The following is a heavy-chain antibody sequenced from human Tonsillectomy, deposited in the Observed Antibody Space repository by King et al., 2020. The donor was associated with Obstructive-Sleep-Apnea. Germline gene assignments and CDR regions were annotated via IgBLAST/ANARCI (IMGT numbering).Heavy chain of an antibody. CDR3: ARVLRIAVAEKYHWFDP. CDR1: GFSLSNAAMG. J-gene: IGHJ5*02. Sequence: VTLKESGPVLVKPTETLTLTCTVSGFSLSNAAMGVSWIRQPPGKALEWLARIFSNDEKSYSTSLKSRLTISKDTSKSQVVLNMTNMDPVDTATYYCARVLRIAVAEKYHWFDPWGQGTLVTVSA. V-gene: IGHV2-26*01. CDR2: IFSNDEK. D-gene: IGHD6-19*01.